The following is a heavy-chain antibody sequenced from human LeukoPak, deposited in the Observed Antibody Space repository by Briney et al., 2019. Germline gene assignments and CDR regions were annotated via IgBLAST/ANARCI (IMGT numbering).Heavy chain of an antibody. Sequence: PGGSLRLSCAASGFTFSSYAMHWVRQAPGKGLEYVSAISSNGGSTYYANSVKGRFTISRDNSKNTLYLQMGSLRAEDMAVYYCARSSRHGLFDYWGQGTLATVSS. CDR2: ISSNGGST. V-gene: IGHV3-64*01. J-gene: IGHJ4*02. CDR3: ARSSRHGLFDY. D-gene: IGHD5-24*01. CDR1: GFTFSSYA.